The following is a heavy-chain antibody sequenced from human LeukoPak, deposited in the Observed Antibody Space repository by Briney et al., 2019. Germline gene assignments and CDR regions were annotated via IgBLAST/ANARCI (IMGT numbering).Heavy chain of an antibody. V-gene: IGHV1-18*01. CDR2: ISAYNGNT. Sequence: GASVKVSCKASGYTFTSYGISWVRQAPGQGLEWMGWISAYNGNTNYAQKLQGRVTMTTDTSTSTAYMELSRLRSDDTAVYYCARGYCSGGSCYSVENWFDPWGPGTLVTVSS. J-gene: IGHJ5*02. CDR3: ARGYCSGGSCYSVENWFDP. D-gene: IGHD2-15*01. CDR1: GYTFTSYG.